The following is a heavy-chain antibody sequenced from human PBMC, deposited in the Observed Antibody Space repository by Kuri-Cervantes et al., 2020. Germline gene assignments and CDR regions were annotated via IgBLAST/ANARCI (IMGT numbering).Heavy chain of an antibody. Sequence: ASVKVSCKASGYTFTGYYMHWVRQAPGQGLEWMGWINPNNGDTYYAQNFQGWVTMTRDTSINTAYMELNRLRSDDTAVYYCARTPSNGWYRDDAFDIWGQGTMVTVSS. J-gene: IGHJ3*02. D-gene: IGHD6-19*01. CDR2: INPNNGDT. CDR3: ARTPSNGWYRDDAFDI. CDR1: GYTFTGYY. V-gene: IGHV1-2*04.